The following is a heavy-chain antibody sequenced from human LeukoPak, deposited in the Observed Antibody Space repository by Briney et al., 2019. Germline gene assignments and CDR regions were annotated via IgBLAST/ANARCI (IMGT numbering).Heavy chain of an antibody. J-gene: IGHJ4*02. D-gene: IGHD3-22*01. CDR1: GGSISSSSYY. CDR2: IYYSGST. V-gene: IGHV4-39*01. Sequence: PSETLFLTCTVSGGSISSSSYYWGWIRQPPGKGLEWIGSIYYSGSTYYNPSLKSRVIISVDTSKNQFSLKLSSVTAADTAVYYCAGTYYYDSSGFVWGQGTLVTVSS. CDR3: AGTYYYDSSGFV.